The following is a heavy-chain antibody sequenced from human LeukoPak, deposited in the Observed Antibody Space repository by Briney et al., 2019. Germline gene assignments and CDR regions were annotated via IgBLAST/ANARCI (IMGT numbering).Heavy chain of an antibody. CDR1: GYTFTSYD. D-gene: IGHD3-22*01. Sequence: ASVKVYCKASGYTFTSYDINWVRQATGQGLEWMGWMNPNSGNTGYAQKFQGRVTMTRNTSISTAYMELSSLRSEDTAVYYCARDYYDSSGYYYYYCYGMDVWGQGTTVTVSS. V-gene: IGHV1-8*01. CDR2: MNPNSGNT. CDR3: ARDYYDSSGYYYYYCYGMDV. J-gene: IGHJ6*02.